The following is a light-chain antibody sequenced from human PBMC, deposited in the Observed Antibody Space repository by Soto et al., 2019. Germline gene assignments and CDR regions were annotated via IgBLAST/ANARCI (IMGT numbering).Light chain of an antibody. J-gene: IGKJ1*01. CDR3: QQYGSSPWT. CDR2: GAS. Sequence: EIVLTQSPGTLSLSPGEGATLSCRASQSVSSSYLAWYQQKPGRAPRLLIYGASSRATAIPDNFSGSGSGTDFTLTIYRLEPEDFAVYFCQQYGSSPWTFGQGTKVEIK. V-gene: IGKV3-20*01. CDR1: QSVSSSY.